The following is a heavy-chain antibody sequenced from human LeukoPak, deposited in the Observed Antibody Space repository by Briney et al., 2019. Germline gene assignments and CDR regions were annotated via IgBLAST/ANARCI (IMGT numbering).Heavy chain of an antibody. CDR2: IRYDGSNK. J-gene: IGHJ4*02. Sequence: GGSLRLSYAASGFSFSTYAMSWVRQAPGKGLEWVAFIRYDGSNKYYADSVKGRFTISRDNSKNTLYLQMNSLRAEDTAVYYCAKDVLDTAMDANDYWGQGTLVTVSS. CDR3: AKDVLDTAMDANDY. D-gene: IGHD5-18*01. CDR1: GFSFSTYA. V-gene: IGHV3-30*02.